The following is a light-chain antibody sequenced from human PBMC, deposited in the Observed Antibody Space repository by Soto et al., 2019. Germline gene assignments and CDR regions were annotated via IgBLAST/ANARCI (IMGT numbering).Light chain of an antibody. CDR2: DVS. J-gene: IGKJ3*01. Sequence: AIQLTQSPSSLSASVGDRVTITCRASQGISSTLAWYQQKPGKAPKVLIYDVSSLESGVSSRFSGSGSGADFTLTISSLQPEDFATYYCQQFNSFPLTFGPRTTVDIK. CDR1: QGISST. V-gene: IGKV1-13*02. CDR3: QQFNSFPLT.